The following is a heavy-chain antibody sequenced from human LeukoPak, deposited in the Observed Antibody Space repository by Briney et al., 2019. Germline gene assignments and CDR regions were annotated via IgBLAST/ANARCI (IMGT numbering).Heavy chain of an antibody. CDR3: ARDHCSSTSCYDY. V-gene: IGHV1-2*02. J-gene: IGHJ4*02. CDR2: INPNSGGT. Sequence: ASVKVSCKASGYTFTVYYMHWVRQAPGQGLEWMGWINPNSGGTNYAQKFQGRVTMTRDTSISTAYMELSRLRSDDTAVYYCARDHCSSTSCYDYWGQGTLVTVSS. CDR1: GYTFTVYY. D-gene: IGHD2-2*01.